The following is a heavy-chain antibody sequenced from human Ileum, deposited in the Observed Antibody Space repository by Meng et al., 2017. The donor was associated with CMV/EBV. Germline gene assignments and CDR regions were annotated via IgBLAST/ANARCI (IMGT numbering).Heavy chain of an antibody. V-gene: IGHV7-4-1*02. CDR3: ARDGLSGRYFDY. Sequence: SCKTSDYTFTSNNIIWVRQAPGQGPEWMGWIDTNTGNPTYAQGFTGRFVFSLDTSVKTAYLQISSLKAEDTAVYYCARDGLSGRYFDYWGQGTLVTVSS. J-gene: IGHJ4*02. D-gene: IGHD1-26*01. CDR1: DYTFTSNN. CDR2: IDTNTGNP.